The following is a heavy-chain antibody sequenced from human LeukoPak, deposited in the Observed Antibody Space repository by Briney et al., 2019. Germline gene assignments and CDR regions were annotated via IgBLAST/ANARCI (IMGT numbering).Heavy chain of an antibody. CDR3: ARSDGHDFWSGQLDY. CDR1: GFTFSSYG. J-gene: IGHJ4*02. V-gene: IGHV3-33*01. CDR2: IWYDGSNK. D-gene: IGHD3-3*01. Sequence: GGSLRLSCAASGFTFSSYGMHWVRQAPGKGLEWVAVIWYDGSNKYYADSVKGRFTISRGNSKNTLYLQMNSLRAEDTAVYYCARSDGHDFWSGQLDYWGQGTLVTVSS.